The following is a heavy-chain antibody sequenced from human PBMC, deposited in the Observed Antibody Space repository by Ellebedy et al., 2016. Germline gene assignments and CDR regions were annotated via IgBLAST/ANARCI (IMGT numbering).Heavy chain of an antibody. D-gene: IGHD2-2*01. CDR3: VKMPDFDY. CDR2: IRQDGKEA. J-gene: IGHJ4*03. CDR1: GFIFTNYW. V-gene: IGHV3-7*01. Sequence: GGSLRLSCAASGFIFTNYWMSWVRQAPGKGLEWVANIRQDGKEAHYMDSVRGRFTILRDNTKDSLHLQMNSLTTEDTAVYYCVKMPDFDYWGQGTLVTVSS.